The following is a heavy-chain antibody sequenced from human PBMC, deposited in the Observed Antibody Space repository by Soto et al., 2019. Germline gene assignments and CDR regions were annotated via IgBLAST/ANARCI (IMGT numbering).Heavy chain of an antibody. D-gene: IGHD5-18*01. CDR3: AREGYSYGCDY. Sequence: ASVKVSCKASGYTFTSYYMHWVRQAPGQGLEWMGIINPSGGSTSYAQKFQGRVTMTRDTSASTVYMELSSLRSEDTAVYYCAREGYSYGCDYWGQGTLVTVSS. CDR2: INPSGGST. J-gene: IGHJ4*02. V-gene: IGHV1-46*01. CDR1: GYTFTSYY.